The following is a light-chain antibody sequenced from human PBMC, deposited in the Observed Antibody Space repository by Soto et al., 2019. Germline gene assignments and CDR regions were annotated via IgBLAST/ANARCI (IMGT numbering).Light chain of an antibody. CDR2: QDS. CDR3: QAWDSSTGV. Sequence: SYELTQPPSVSVSPGQTASITCSGDKLGDKYACWYQQKPGKSPVLVIYQDSKRPSGIAERFSGSNSGNTATLTISGTQAIDEADYCCQAWDSSTGVFGGGTKLTVL. J-gene: IGLJ2*01. CDR1: KLGDKY. V-gene: IGLV3-1*01.